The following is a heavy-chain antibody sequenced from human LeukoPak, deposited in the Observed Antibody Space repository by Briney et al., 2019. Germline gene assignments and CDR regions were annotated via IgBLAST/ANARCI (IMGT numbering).Heavy chain of an antibody. V-gene: IGHV4-31*03. D-gene: IGHD3-9*01. Sequence: SETLSLTCTVSGGSISSGGYYWSWIRQHPGKGLEWIGYIYYSGSTYYNPSLKSRVTISVDTSKNQFSLKLSSVTAADTAVYYCARAGGSRYYRFFDYWGQGTLGTASS. J-gene: IGHJ4*02. CDR3: ARAGGSRYYRFFDY. CDR1: GGSISSGGYY. CDR2: IYYSGST.